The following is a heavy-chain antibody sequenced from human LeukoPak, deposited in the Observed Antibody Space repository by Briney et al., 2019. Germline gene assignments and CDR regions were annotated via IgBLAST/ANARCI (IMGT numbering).Heavy chain of an antibody. V-gene: IGHV4-61*02. CDR1: GGSISSGSYY. J-gene: IGHJ5*02. D-gene: IGHD6-13*01. Sequence: SQTLSLTCTVSGGSISSGSYYWSWIRQPAGKGLEWIGRIYTSGSTNYNPSLKSRVTISVDTSKNQFSLKLSSVTAADTAVYYCARGGSSSWYVSGWFDPWGQGTLVTVSS. CDR2: IYTSGST. CDR3: ARGGSSSWYVSGWFDP.